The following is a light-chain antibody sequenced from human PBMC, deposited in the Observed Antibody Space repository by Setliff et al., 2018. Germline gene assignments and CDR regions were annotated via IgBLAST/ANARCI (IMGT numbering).Light chain of an antibody. Sequence: QSALGQPPSASGSPGQSVTISGTGTSSDIGDYNYVSWYQHHPGKAPKLLIYDVDKRPSGVPDRFSGSKSGNTASLTVSGLQADDEADYYCGAYAGSSKKIFGTGTK. V-gene: IGLV2-8*01. CDR1: SSDIGDYNY. CDR3: GAYAGSSKKI. J-gene: IGLJ1*01. CDR2: DVD.